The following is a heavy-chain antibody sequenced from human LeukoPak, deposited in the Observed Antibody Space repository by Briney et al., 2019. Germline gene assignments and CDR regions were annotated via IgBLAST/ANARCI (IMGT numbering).Heavy chain of an antibody. J-gene: IGHJ3*02. V-gene: IGHV1-8*01. Sequence: ASVTVSCKASGYTFTSCDINWVRQATGQGLEWMGWMNPNSGDTGYAQSFQGRVTITRDTSISTAYMELSSLRSEDTAVYYCTRDMRGAAAADDAFDIWGQGTMVTVSS. CDR3: TRDMRGAAAADDAFDI. CDR1: GYTFTSCD. CDR2: MNPNSGDT. D-gene: IGHD6-13*01.